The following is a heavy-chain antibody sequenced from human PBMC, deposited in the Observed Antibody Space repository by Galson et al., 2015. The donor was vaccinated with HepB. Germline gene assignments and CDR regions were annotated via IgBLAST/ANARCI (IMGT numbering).Heavy chain of an antibody. J-gene: IGHJ2*01. CDR3: ARLEVVVIAPTRDYWYFDL. CDR1: GGSISSSNYY. V-gene: IGHV4-39*01. Sequence: ETLSLTCTVSGGSISSSNYYWGWIRQPPGKGLEWIGSVYYSGSTYYNPSLKSRLTISVDTSKNRFSLKLSSVTAADTAVYYCARLEVVVIAPTRDYWYFDLWGRGTLVTVSS. CDR2: VYYSGST. D-gene: IGHD2-15*01.